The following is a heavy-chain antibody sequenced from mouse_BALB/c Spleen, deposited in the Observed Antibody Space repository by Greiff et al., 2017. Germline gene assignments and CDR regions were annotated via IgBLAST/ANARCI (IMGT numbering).Heavy chain of an antibody. CDR2: IRLKSNNYAT. V-gene: IGHV6-6*02. CDR1: GFTFSNYW. J-gene: IGHJ2*01. Sequence: DVMLVESGGGLVQPGGSMKLSCVASGFTFSNYWMNWVRQSPEKGLEWVAEIRLKSNNYATHYAESVKGRFTISRDDSKSSVYLQMNNLRAEDTGIYYCTRNWDYWGQGTTLTVSS. CDR3: TRNWDY. D-gene: IGHD4-1*01.